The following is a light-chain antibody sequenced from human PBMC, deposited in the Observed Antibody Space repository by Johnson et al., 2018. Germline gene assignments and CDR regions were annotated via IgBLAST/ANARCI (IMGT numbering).Light chain of an antibody. Sequence: QSVLTQPPSVSAAPGQKVTISCSGSSSNIGNNYVSWYQQLPGTAPKLLIYENNKRPSGIPDRFSGSKSGTSATLGITGLQPGEEADYYFGTWDSSLSSGNVFGTGTKVTVL. CDR2: ENN. J-gene: IGLJ1*01. CDR3: GTWDSSLSSGNV. V-gene: IGLV1-51*02. CDR1: SSNIGNNY.